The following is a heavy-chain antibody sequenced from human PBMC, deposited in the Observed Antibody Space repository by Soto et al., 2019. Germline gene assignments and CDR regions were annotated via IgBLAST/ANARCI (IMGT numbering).Heavy chain of an antibody. Sequence: SQTLSCPCTVSPGSLSRDSNFRRRIRQPPGKGLEWIGYIYYSGPTRYSPSLESRVTISIDSSKNQVSLNLTSVTAADTAVYYCARGYSHYAHWGRGTLVTVSS. J-gene: IGHJ4*02. CDR1: PGSLSRDSNF. CDR2: IYYSGPT. D-gene: IGHD4-4*01. CDR3: ARGYSHYAH. V-gene: IGHV4-61*01.